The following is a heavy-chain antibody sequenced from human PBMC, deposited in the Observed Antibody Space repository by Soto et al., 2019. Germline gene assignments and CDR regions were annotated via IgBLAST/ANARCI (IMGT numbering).Heavy chain of an antibody. Sequence: GGSLRLSCAASGFTFSSYAMSWVRQTPGKGLEWVSGISGSGNNTFYADSVKGRFTISRDNSKNTLYLQMNGLRAEDTAIYYCAKQWISVADSPRNWFDPWGQGTLVTVSS. CDR2: ISGSGNNT. J-gene: IGHJ5*02. D-gene: IGHD6-19*01. V-gene: IGHV3-23*01. CDR1: GFTFSSYA. CDR3: AKQWISVADSPRNWFDP.